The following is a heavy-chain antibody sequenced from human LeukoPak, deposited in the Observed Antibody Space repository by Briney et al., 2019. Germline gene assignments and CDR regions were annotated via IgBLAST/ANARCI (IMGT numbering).Heavy chain of an antibody. V-gene: IGHV4-61*02. CDR2: IYTSGST. J-gene: IGHJ3*02. D-gene: IGHD3-22*01. Sequence: SQTLSLTCTVSGGSISSGSYYWSWIRQPAGKGLEWIGRIYTSGSTNYNPSLKSRVTISVDTSKNQFSLKLSSVTAADTAVYYCARGIITMIVEEALDIWGQGTMATVSS. CDR3: ARGIITMIVEEALDI. CDR1: GGSISSGSYY.